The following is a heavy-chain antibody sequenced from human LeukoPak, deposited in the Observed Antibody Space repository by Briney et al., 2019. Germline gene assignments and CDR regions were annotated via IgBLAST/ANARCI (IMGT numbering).Heavy chain of an antibody. CDR2: INPNSGGT. CDR3: AREGIAAAGTFYP. D-gene: IGHD6-13*01. Sequence: ASVKVSCKASGYTFTGHYMHWVRQAPGQGLEWMGWINPNSGGTNYAQKFQGRVTMTRDTSISTAYMELSRLRSDDTAVYYCAREGIAAAGTFYPWGQGTLVTVSS. J-gene: IGHJ5*02. V-gene: IGHV1-2*02. CDR1: GYTFTGHY.